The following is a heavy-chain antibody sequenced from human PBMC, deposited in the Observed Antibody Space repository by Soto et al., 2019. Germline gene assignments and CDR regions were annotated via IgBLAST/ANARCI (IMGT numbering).Heavy chain of an antibody. CDR2: ISGRGGST. V-gene: IGHV3-23*01. CDR3: AKSRYSDSSGDFYDY. D-gene: IGHD3-22*01. Sequence: GVSLSLSCAASGFPFSSYAMRWVRQAPGKGLEGVSAISGRGGSTYYADSVKGRFTISRDNAKNSLYLQMNSLRAEDTAVFYGAKSRYSDSSGDFYDYWGQVTLVTVSS. CDR1: GFPFSSYA. J-gene: IGHJ4*02.